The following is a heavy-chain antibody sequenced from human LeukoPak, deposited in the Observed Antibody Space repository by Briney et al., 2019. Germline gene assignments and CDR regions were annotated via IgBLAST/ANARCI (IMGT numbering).Heavy chain of an antibody. CDR2: IIPIFGTA. CDR1: GGTFSSYA. CDR3: ARETRYVDTAMAPGMDV. V-gene: IGHV1-69*01. Sequence: GSSVKVSCKASGGTFSSYAISWVRQAPGQGLEWMGGIIPIFGTANYAQKFQGRVTITADESTSTAYMELSSLRSEDTAVYYRARETRYVDTAMAPGMDVWGKGTTVTVSS. J-gene: IGHJ6*04. D-gene: IGHD5-18*01.